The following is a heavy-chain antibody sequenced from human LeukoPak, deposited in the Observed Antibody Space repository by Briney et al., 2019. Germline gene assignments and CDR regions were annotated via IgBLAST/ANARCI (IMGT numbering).Heavy chain of an antibody. J-gene: IGHJ4*02. V-gene: IGHV3-15*01. D-gene: IGHD6-13*01. Sequence: GGSLRLSCAVSGFTFSNAWMTWVRQAPGKGLEWVGRIKSKAHGGTKDYAAPAKGRFTISGDDSENTVFLQMNSLKIEDTAVYYCTAGRDYWGQGTLVTVSS. CDR1: GFTFSNAW. CDR3: TAGRDY. CDR2: IKSKAHGGTK.